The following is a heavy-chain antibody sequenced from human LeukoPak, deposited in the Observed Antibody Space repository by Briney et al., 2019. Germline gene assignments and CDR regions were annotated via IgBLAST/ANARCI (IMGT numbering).Heavy chain of an antibody. CDR1: GYSISSGYY. V-gene: IGHV4-38-2*02. Sequence: PSETLSLTCTVSGYSISSGYYWGWIRQPPGKGLEWIGSIYHSGSTYYNPSLKSRVTISVDTSKNQFSLKLSSVTAADTAVYYCASRTYYDFWSGYFSSPHPFDYWGQGTLVTVSS. D-gene: IGHD3-3*01. CDR2: IYHSGST. J-gene: IGHJ4*02. CDR3: ASRTYYDFWSGYFSSPHPFDY.